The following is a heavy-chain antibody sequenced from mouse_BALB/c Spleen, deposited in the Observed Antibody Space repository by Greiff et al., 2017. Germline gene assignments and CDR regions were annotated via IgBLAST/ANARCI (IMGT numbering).Heavy chain of an antibody. Sequence: EVQLQQSGGDLVKPGGSLKLSCAASGFTFSSYGMSWVRQTPDKRLEWVATISSGGSYTYYPDSVKGRFTISRDNAKNTLYLQMSSLKSEDTAMYYCARHLDYYGSSFDYWGQGTTLTVSA. CDR3: ARHLDYYGSSFDY. J-gene: IGHJ2*01. CDR2: ISSGGSYT. V-gene: IGHV5-6*01. CDR1: GFTFSSYG. D-gene: IGHD1-1*01.